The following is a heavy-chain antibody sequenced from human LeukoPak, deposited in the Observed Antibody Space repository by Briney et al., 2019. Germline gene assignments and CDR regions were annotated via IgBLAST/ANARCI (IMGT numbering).Heavy chain of an antibody. D-gene: IGHD3-16*01. V-gene: IGHV4-39*07. J-gene: IGHJ2*01. CDR3: ARTIMITRDQMAYWYFDL. CDR2: IYYSGST. CDR1: GGSISSSSYY. Sequence: SETLSLTCTVSGGSISSSSYYWGWIRQPPGKGLEWIGSIYYSGSTNYNPSLKSRVTMSVDTSKNQFSLKLSSVTAADTAVYYYARTIMITRDQMAYWYFDLWGRGTLVTVSS.